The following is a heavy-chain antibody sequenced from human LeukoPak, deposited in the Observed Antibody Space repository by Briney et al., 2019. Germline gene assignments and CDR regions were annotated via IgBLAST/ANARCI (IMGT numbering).Heavy chain of an antibody. V-gene: IGHV3-23*01. Sequence: GGSLRLSCAASGFTFSNYAQNWVRQAPGKGLEGVSDISTSDGSTNYADSVKGRFSISRDNSKNTLYLQMNSLRAEDTGVYYCAKRAARSFDYWGQGTLVTVSS. J-gene: IGHJ4*02. CDR2: ISTSDGST. CDR1: GFTFSNYA. CDR3: AKRAARSFDY. D-gene: IGHD2-15*01.